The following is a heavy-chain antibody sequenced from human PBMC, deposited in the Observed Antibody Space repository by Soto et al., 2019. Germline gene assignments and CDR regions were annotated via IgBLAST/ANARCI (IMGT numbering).Heavy chain of an antibody. D-gene: IGHD3-16*01. CDR3: ARDGGRRGGGYFDL. J-gene: IGHJ2*01. CDR1: GFTFSSYS. Sequence: EVQLVESGGGLVKPGGSLRLSCAASGFTFSSYSMNWVRQAPGKGLEWVSSISSSSSYIYYADSVKGRFTISRDNAKNSLLLQMKSLRAGDTAVYYGARDGGRRGGGYFDLWGRGTLVTVSS. V-gene: IGHV3-21*01. CDR2: ISSSSSYI.